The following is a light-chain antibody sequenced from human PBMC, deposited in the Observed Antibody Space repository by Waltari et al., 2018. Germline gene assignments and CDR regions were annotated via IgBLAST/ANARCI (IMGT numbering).Light chain of an antibody. CDR1: SSNIGSNT. V-gene: IGLV1-44*01. Sequence: QSVLTQPPSASGTPGQRVTISCSGSSSNIGSNTVNWLQQLPGTAPKLLIYTNNQRPSGVPDRFSGSKSGTSASLAISGLQSDDEADYYCAAWDDSLNGHVVFGGGTKLTVL. CDR2: TNN. J-gene: IGLJ2*01. CDR3: AAWDDSLNGHVV.